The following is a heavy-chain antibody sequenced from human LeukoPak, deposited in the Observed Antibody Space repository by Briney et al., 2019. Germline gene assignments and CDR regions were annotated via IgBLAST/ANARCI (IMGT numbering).Heavy chain of an antibody. CDR2: IYYSGST. J-gene: IGHJ4*02. D-gene: IGHD3-22*01. CDR3: ARVFLVDYYDSSGYQGGFDY. CDR1: GGSISSSSYY. V-gene: IGHV4-39*07. Sequence: PSETLSLTCTVSGGSISSSSYYWGWIRQPPGKGLEWIGSIYYSGSTYYNPSLKSRVTISVDTPKNQFSLKLSSVTAADTAVYYCARVFLVDYYDSSGYQGGFDYWGQGTLVTVSS.